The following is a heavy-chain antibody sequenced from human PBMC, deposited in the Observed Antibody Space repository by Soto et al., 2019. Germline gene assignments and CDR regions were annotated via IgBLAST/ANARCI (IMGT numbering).Heavy chain of an antibody. V-gene: IGHV3-23*01. J-gene: IGHJ4*02. CDR2: ITGSGGST. Sequence: LRLSCAASGFTFSTYAMIWVRQAPGKGLEWVSVITGSGGSTYYADSVKGRFTISIDTSKNTLFLQMNSLRAEDTAVYYCAKDRYGDYGGIDYWGQGTMVTVSS. CDR1: GFTFSTYA. D-gene: IGHD4-17*01. CDR3: AKDRYGDYGGIDY.